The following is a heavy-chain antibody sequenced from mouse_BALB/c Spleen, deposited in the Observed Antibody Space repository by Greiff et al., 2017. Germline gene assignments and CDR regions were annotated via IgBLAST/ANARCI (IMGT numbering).Heavy chain of an antibody. Sequence: DVKLVESGPGLVKPSQSLSLTCSVTGYSITSGYYWNWIRQFPGNKLEWMGYISYDGSNNYNPSLKNRISITRDTSKNQFFLKLNSVTTEDTATYYCARASAAPGWFAYWGQGTLVTVSA. CDR1: GYSITSGYY. CDR3: ARASAAPGWFAY. V-gene: IGHV3-6*02. CDR2: ISYDGSN. J-gene: IGHJ3*01.